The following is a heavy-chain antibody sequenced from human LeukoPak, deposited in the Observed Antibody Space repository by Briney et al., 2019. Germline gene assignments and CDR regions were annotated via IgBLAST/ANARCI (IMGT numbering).Heavy chain of an antibody. Sequence: GGSLRLSCAASGFTFSNYWMSWVRQAPGKRLEWVANIKQDGSEKYYVDSVKGRFTISRDNAQNSLYLHMNSLRAEDTAVYYCARDKIVGATKNDYWGQGILVTVSS. D-gene: IGHD1-26*01. J-gene: IGHJ4*02. V-gene: IGHV3-7*03. CDR2: IKQDGSEK. CDR1: GFTFSNYW. CDR3: ARDKIVGATKNDY.